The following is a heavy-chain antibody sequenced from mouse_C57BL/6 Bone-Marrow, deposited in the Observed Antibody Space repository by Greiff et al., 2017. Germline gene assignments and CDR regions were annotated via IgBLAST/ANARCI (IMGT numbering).Heavy chain of an antibody. J-gene: IGHJ3*01. CDR2: IYPGSGNT. D-gene: IGHD2-4*01. Sequence: QVQLKESGAELVRPGASVKLSCKASGYTFTDYYINWVKQRPGQGLEWIARIYPGSGNTYYNEKFKGKATLTAEKSSSTAYMQLSSLTSEDSAVYVCARSYDYPFAYWGQGTLVTVSA. CDR3: ARSYDYPFAY. CDR1: GYTFTDYY. V-gene: IGHV1-76*01.